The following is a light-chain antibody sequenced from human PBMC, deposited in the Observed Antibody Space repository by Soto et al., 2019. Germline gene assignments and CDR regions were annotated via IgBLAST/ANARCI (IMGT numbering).Light chain of an antibody. J-gene: IGLJ3*02. CDR1: SSDIGGYNY. CDR2: DVS. Sequence: QSVLTQPASVSGSPGQSITISCTGTSSDIGGYNYVSWYQQHPGKAPKLIIYDVSNRPSGISNRFSGSKSGNTASLTISGLQAEDEADYYCSSYTSTNTLLFGGGTKVTVL. CDR3: SSYTSTNTLL. V-gene: IGLV2-14*03.